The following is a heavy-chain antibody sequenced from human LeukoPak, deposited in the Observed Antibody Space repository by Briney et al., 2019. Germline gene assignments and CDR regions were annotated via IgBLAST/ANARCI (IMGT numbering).Heavy chain of an antibody. J-gene: IGHJ5*02. Sequence: PGGSLRLSCAASGFTVSSKYMSWVRQAPGKGLEWVSVIYAGGRTYYADSVKGRFTISRDNSNNTLYLQMNSLRAEDTAVYYCAIVDTAMDPWGQGTLVIVSS. CDR1: GFTVSSKY. CDR2: IYAGGRT. CDR3: AIVDTAMDP. D-gene: IGHD5-18*01. V-gene: IGHV3-53*01.